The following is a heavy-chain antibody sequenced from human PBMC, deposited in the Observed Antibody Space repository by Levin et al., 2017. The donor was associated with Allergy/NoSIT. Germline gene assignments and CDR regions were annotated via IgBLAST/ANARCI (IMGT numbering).Heavy chain of an antibody. V-gene: IGHV3-21*01. D-gene: IGHD3-10*01. Sequence: GGSLRLSCAASGFTFSSYSMNWVRQAPGKGLEWVSSISSSSSYIYYADSVKGRFTISRDNAKNSLYLQMNSLRAEDTAVYYCARRITMVRGVIFSDWFDPWGQGTLVTVSS. CDR3: ARRITMVRGVIFSDWFDP. CDR2: ISSSSSYI. J-gene: IGHJ5*02. CDR1: GFTFSSYS.